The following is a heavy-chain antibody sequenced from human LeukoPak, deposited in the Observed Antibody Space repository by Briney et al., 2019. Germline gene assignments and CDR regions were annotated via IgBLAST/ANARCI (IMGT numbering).Heavy chain of an antibody. J-gene: IGHJ6*02. V-gene: IGHV1-2*02. CDR1: GYTFTGYY. Sequence: ASVKVSCKASGYTFTGYYVHWVRPAPGQGLEWMGWINPHSGGTNYAQKFQGRVTMTRDTSISTAYMELSRLRSDDTAVYYCAGLLGYCSGGSCPNYYYYGMDVWGQGTTVTVSS. CDR2: INPHSGGT. D-gene: IGHD2-15*01. CDR3: AGLLGYCSGGSCPNYYYYGMDV.